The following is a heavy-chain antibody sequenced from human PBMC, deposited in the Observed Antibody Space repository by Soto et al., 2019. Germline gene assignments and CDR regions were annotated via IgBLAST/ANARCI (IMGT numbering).Heavy chain of an antibody. Sequence: QVQLQESGPGLVKPSETLSLTCTVSGDSVSSSYYYWGWIRQPPGKGLEWIGSIFYSGSNYYNPTLKTSVNRSVDTSKNQFSLKLSSVTAADTAVYSCANRGSSRQIYHYGMDVWGQGPSVTVSS. J-gene: IGHJ6*02. CDR3: ANRGSSRQIYHYGMDV. D-gene: IGHD6-13*01. CDR2: IFYSGSN. V-gene: IGHV4-39*01. CDR1: GDSVSSSYYY.